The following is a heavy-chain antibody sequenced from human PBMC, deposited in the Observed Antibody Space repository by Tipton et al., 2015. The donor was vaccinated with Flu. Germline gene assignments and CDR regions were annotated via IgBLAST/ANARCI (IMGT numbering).Heavy chain of an antibody. CDR3: ARVYAGYDNYGMDV. CDR2: TSHDGRDE. V-gene: IGHV3-30*01. CDR1: GFTFSNYA. J-gene: IGHJ6*02. D-gene: IGHD5/OR15-5a*01. Sequence: SLRLSCEASGFTFSNYAMHWVRQAPGKGLEWVAFTSHDGRDEDYADSVKGRFTTSRDNSKNTFYLQMNSPRDDDTAVYYCARVYAGYDNYGMDVWGQGTTVAVSS.